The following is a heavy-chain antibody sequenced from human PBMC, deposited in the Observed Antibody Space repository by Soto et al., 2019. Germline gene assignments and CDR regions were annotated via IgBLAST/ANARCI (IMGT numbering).Heavy chain of an antibody. V-gene: IGHV3-33*03. J-gene: IGHJ6*02. CDR1: GFTFSNYG. CDR3: AKDEVSRKYYGHSLDV. CDR2: IWYDGSGQ. D-gene: IGHD4-17*01. Sequence: QVQLVESGGGLVQPGRSLRLSGVVSGFTFSNYGMHWVHQAPGKGLEWVADIWYDGSGQRYAGSVQGRFTISRDNSKNTLYLQINSLRVEDTAVYYCAKDEVSRKYYGHSLDVWGQGTTVTVSS.